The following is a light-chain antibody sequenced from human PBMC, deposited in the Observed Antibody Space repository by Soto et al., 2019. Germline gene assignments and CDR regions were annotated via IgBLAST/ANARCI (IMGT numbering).Light chain of an antibody. CDR1: QSLKSY. CDR3: HQSYILPPL. J-gene: IGKJ4*01. CDR2: AAT. V-gene: IGKV1-39*01. Sequence: DIHMTQSPSSLSASVGDRVTITCRTSQSLKSYLNWYQQKPGSAPRLLIHAATTLHSGVPSRFSGSGSGTDFHLTISSLQPEDFATYYCHQSYILPPLFGGGTKVEIK.